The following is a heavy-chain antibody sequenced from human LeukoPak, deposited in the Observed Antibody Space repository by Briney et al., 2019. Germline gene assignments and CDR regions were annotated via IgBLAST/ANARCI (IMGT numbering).Heavy chain of an antibody. CDR1: GFTFSSYG. CDR3: ARDRSSGWYAPYYYYMDV. CDR2: IRYDGSNK. J-gene: IGHJ6*03. D-gene: IGHD6-19*01. V-gene: IGHV3-30*02. Sequence: PGGSLRLSCAASGFTFSSYGMHWVRQAPGKGLEWVAFIRYDGSNKYYADSVKGRFTISRDNAKNSLYLQMNSLRAEDTAVYYCARDRSSGWYAPYYYYMDVWGKGTTVTISS.